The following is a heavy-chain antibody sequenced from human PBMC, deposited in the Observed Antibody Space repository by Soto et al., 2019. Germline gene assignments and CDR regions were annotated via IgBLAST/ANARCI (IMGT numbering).Heavy chain of an antibody. CDR3: AKDLGSGKPYYYYAMDV. Sequence: VQVVESGGGLVQPGGSLRLSCAVSGFIFSKYGMHWVRQAPGKGLEWVAVISYDGSNKYYAESVKGRFIISRDKSENTLYLQMNSLRAEDTALYYCAKDLGSGKPYYYYAMDVWGQGTTVTVSS. J-gene: IGHJ6*02. CDR2: ISYDGSNK. CDR1: GFIFSKYG. V-gene: IGHV3-30*18. D-gene: IGHD3-10*01.